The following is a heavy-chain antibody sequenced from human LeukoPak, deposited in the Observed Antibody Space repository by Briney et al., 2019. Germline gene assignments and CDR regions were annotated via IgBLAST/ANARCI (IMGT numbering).Heavy chain of an antibody. Sequence: SETLSLTCTVSGGSISSSSYYWGWIRQPPGKGLEWIGTIYYSGSTYYNASLKSRVTISVDTSKNQFSLKLSSVTAADTAVYYCAATAAEIFDYWGQGTLVTVSS. CDR2: IYYSGST. CDR3: AATAAEIFDY. J-gene: IGHJ4*02. D-gene: IGHD6-13*01. CDR1: GGSISSSSYY. V-gene: IGHV4-39*01.